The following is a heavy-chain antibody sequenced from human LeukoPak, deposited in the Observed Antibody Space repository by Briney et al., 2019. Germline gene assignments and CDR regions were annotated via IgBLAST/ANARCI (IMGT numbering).Heavy chain of an antibody. Sequence: GGSLRLSCATSGFSFTDYPMNWVRQAPGKGLEWVSAIGPSGRSTYYADSVRGRFTISRDNSKNTLYLQMNSLRAEDTAIYYCAKDPMVRGATYDYWGQGTLVTVSS. D-gene: IGHD3-10*01. CDR3: AKDPMVRGATYDY. V-gene: IGHV3-23*01. J-gene: IGHJ4*02. CDR2: IGPSGRST. CDR1: GFSFTDYP.